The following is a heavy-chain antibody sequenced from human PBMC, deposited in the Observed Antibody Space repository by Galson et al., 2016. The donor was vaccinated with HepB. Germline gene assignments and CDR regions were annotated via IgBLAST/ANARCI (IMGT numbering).Heavy chain of an antibody. J-gene: IGHJ3*01. CDR3: ARDGGRSSSDGCDV. D-gene: IGHD1-26*01. V-gene: IGHV4-39*07. CDR2: IYFSGTT. Sequence: SETLSLTCTVSGGSISSSASISSDDYHWGWIRQPPGKGLQWIGSIYFSGTTYYNPSLKSRVTISVDTSKSQFSLKLGSVNAADTAGYFCARDGGRSSSDGCDVRGQGTMVTVSS. CDR1: GGSISSSASISSDDYH.